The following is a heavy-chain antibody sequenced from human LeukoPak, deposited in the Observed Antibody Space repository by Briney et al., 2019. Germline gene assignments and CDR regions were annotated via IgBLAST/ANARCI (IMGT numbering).Heavy chain of an antibody. D-gene: IGHD3-9*01. CDR1: GYSISSGYY. Sequence: SETLSLTCAVSGYSISSGYYWGWLRQPPGKVLEWVGSIYHSGSTYYNPSLKSRVTISVDTSKSQFSLKLSSVTAADTAVYYGARTKHYDMLTGLDAFDIWGQGTMVTVSS. J-gene: IGHJ3*02. CDR2: IYHSGST. CDR3: ARTKHYDMLTGLDAFDI. V-gene: IGHV4-38-2*01.